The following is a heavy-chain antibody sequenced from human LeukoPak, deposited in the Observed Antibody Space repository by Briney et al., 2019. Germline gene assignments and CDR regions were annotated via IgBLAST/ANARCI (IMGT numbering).Heavy chain of an antibody. Sequence: PGGSLRLSCAASGFTFSSYAMSWVRQAPGKGLEWVSVIYSGGSTYYADSVKGRFTISRDNSKNTLYLQMNSLRAEDTAVYYCARGGGTTVTTFDYWGQGTLVTVSS. CDR1: GFTFSSYA. D-gene: IGHD4-17*01. CDR3: ARGGGTTVTTFDY. J-gene: IGHJ4*02. V-gene: IGHV3-53*01. CDR2: IYSGGST.